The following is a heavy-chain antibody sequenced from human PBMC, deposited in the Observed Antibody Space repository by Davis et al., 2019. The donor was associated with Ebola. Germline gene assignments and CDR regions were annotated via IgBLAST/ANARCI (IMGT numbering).Heavy chain of an antibody. D-gene: IGHD2-2*02. Sequence: MPSETLSLTCAVSGGSINSGGYSWSWIRQPPVHRLAWIGYIFHSGSTYYNPSLKSRVTISLDRSKNQLSLKLSSVTAADTAVYYCARGVIPAVIGWGWFDPWGQGTLVTVSS. CDR2: IFHSGST. CDR3: ARGVIPAVIGWGWFDP. J-gene: IGHJ5*02. CDR1: GGSINSGGYS. V-gene: IGHV4-30-2*01.